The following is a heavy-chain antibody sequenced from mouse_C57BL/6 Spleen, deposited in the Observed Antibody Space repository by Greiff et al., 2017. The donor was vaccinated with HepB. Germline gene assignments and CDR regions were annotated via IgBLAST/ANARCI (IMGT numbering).Heavy chain of an antibody. CDR1: GFTFSSYA. V-gene: IGHV5-4*03. D-gene: IGHD1-1*01. CDR2: ISDGGSYT. Sequence: EVKLQESGGGLVKPGGSLKLSCAASGFTFSSYAMSWVRQTPEKRLEWVATISDGGSYTYYPDNVKGRFTISRDNAKNNLYLQMSHLKSEDTAMYYCGPDYYGSSLFAYWGQGTLVTVSA. CDR3: GPDYYGSSLFAY. J-gene: IGHJ3*01.